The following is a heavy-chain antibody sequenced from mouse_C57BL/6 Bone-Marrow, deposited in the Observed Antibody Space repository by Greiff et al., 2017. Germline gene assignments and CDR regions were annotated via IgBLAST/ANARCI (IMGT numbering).Heavy chain of an antibody. Sequence: EVQLQQSGAELVRPGASVKLSCTASGFNIKDDYMHWVKQRPEQGLEWIGWIDPENGDTEYDSKFHGKATITADTSSNTAYLQLSSLTSEDTAVYYCTTRSNAPYWGQGTLVTVSA. CDR2: IDPENGDT. CDR3: TTRSNAPY. D-gene: IGHD2-5*01. J-gene: IGHJ3*01. CDR1: GFNIKDDY. V-gene: IGHV14-4*01.